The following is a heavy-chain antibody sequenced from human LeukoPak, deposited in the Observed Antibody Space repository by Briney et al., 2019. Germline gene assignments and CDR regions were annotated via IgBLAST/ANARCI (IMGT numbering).Heavy chain of an antibody. D-gene: IGHD1-14*01. J-gene: IGHJ6*03. CDR1: GYSFTSYW. Sequence: GESLKISRKGSGYSFTSYWIGWVRQMPGKGLEWMGIIYPGDSDTRYSPSFQGQVTISADKSISTAYLQWSSLKASDTAMYYCARALTNRYYSYYMDVWGKGTTVTVSS. CDR3: ARALTNRYYSYYMDV. V-gene: IGHV5-51*01. CDR2: IYPGDSDT.